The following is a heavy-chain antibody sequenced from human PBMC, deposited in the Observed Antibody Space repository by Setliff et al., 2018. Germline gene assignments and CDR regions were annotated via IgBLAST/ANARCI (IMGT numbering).Heavy chain of an antibody. J-gene: IGHJ6*03. V-gene: IGHV4-61*08. CDR3: ARVSGFLYVDV. Sequence: SETLSLTCTVSGGSISSGGYYWSWIRQHPGKGLEWIGYIYYGGSTNYNPSLKSRVTMSVDTTKNQFSLKLTSVTAADTAVYYCARVSGFLYVDVWGKGTTVTVSS. CDR1: GGSISSGGYY. D-gene: IGHD3-3*01. CDR2: IYYGGST.